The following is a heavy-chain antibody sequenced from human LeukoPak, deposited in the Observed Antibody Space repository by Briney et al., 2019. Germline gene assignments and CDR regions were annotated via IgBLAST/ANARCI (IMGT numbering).Heavy chain of an antibody. CDR2: IRYDGSYK. CDR1: GFTFSNYG. V-gene: IGHV3-30*02. J-gene: IGHJ4*02. D-gene: IGHD6-13*01. CDR3: AKSANIAEAGNFDN. Sequence: GGSLRLSCAASGFTFSNYGMHWVRQAPGKGLERVAFIRYDGSYKYYADSVKGRFTISRDNSKNTLFLQMNSLRVGDTAVYYCAKSANIAEAGNFDNWGQGTLVTVSS.